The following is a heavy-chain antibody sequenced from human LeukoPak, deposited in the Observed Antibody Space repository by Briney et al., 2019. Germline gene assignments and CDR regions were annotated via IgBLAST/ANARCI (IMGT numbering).Heavy chain of an antibody. V-gene: IGHV3-23*01. CDR3: AKDPTQGLRYFDWFSHYFDY. CDR2: ISGSGGST. Sequence: GGSLRLSCAASGFTFSSYAMSWVRQAPGKGLEWVSAISGSGGSTYYADSVKGRFTISRDNSKNTLYLQMNSLRAEDTAVYYCAKDPTQGLRYFDWFSHYFDYWGQGTLVTVSS. CDR1: GFTFSSYA. J-gene: IGHJ4*02. D-gene: IGHD3-9*01.